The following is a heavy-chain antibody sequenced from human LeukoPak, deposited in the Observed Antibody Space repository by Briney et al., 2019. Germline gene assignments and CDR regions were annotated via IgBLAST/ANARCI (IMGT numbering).Heavy chain of an antibody. J-gene: IGHJ5*02. V-gene: IGHV1-69*04. Sequence: GASVKVSCKASGGTFSSYAISWVRQAPGQGLEWMGRIIPILGIANYAQKFQGRVTITADKSTSTAYMELSSLRSEDTAVYYCARAPPKYNWFDPWGQGTLVTVSS. CDR1: GGTFSSYA. CDR2: IIPILGIA. CDR3: ARAPPKYNWFDP.